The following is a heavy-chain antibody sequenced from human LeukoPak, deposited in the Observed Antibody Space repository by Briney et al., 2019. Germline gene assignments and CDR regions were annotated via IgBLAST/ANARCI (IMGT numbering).Heavy chain of an antibody. CDR3: ARSYGYNFDY. V-gene: IGHV3-7*01. J-gene: IGHJ4*02. D-gene: IGHD5-18*01. CDR2: IKKDGSEK. CDR1: GFSFSSYW. Sequence: GGSLRLSCAASGFSFSSYWISWVGQAPGRGLEWVANIKKDGSEKYYVDSVKGRFTISRDNAKNSLYLQMDSLRAEDTAVYYCARSYGYNFDYWGQGTLVTVSS.